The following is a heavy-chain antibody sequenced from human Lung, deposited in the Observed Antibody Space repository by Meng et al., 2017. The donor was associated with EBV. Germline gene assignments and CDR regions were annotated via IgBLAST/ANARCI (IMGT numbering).Heavy chain of an antibody. CDR3: ARDRVSSGWSNWFDP. V-gene: IGHV7-4-1*02. Sequence: LVQSGSELKRPEASVKVSCTASGYTLTSYAMNWVRQAPGQGLEWMGWINTDTGKPTYAQGFTGRFVFSLDTSVRTAYLQISSLKAEDTAVYYCARDRVSSGWSNWFDPRGQGTLVTVSS. CDR2: INTDTGKP. CDR1: GYTLTSYA. J-gene: IGHJ5*02. D-gene: IGHD6-13*01.